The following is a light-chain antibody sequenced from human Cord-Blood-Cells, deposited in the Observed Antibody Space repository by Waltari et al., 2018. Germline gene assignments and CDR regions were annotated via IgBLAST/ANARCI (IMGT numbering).Light chain of an antibody. Sequence: EIVLTPSPATLSLSPGERATLSCRASQSVSSYLAWYQQKPGQAPRLRIYDASNRATGIPARFSGSGSGTDFTLTISSLEPEDFAVYYCQQRSNWYSFGQGTKLEIK. CDR1: QSVSSY. CDR2: DAS. J-gene: IGKJ2*03. V-gene: IGKV3-11*01. CDR3: QQRSNWYS.